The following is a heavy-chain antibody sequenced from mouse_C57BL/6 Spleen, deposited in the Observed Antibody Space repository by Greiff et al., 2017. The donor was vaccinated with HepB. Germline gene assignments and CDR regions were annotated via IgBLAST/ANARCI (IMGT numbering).Heavy chain of an antibody. CDR1: GYTFTDYE. V-gene: IGHV1-15*01. J-gene: IGHJ2*01. CDR3: TRTRVILTTVVADFDY. Sequence: VQLVESGAELVRPGASVTLSCKASGYTFTDYEMHWVKQTPVHGLEWIGAIDPETGGTAYNQKFKGKAILTADKSSSTAYMELRSLTSEDSAVYYCTRTRVILTTVVADFDYWGQGTTLTVSS. D-gene: IGHD1-1*01. CDR2: IDPETGGT.